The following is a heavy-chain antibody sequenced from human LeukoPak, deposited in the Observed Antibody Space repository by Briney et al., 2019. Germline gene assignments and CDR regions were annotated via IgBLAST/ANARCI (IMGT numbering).Heavy chain of an antibody. CDR2: ISGSGGST. Sequence: GGSLRLSCAASGFTFSSYAMSWVRQAPGKGLEWVSAISGSGGSTYYADSVKGRFTISRDNSKNTLYLQMNSLRAEDTAVYYCAAPRIEYSSSWNAFDIWGQGTMVTVSS. J-gene: IGHJ3*02. V-gene: IGHV3-23*01. D-gene: IGHD6-6*01. CDR1: GFTFSSYA. CDR3: AAPRIEYSSSWNAFDI.